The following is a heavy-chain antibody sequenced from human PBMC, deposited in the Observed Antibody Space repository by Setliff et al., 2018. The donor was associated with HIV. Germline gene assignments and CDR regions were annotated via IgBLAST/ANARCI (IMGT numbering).Heavy chain of an antibody. CDR1: GYTFTSYG. D-gene: IGHD3-22*01. V-gene: IGHV1-18*01. J-gene: IGHJ2*01. CDR3: ATDLGFDYYDSRGYVDL. Sequence: ASVKVSCKASGYTFTSYGISWVRQAPGQGLEWMGWISGYNGNTKYAQKLQGRVTMTTDPSTSTAYMDLRSLRFDYTAVYYCATDLGFDYYDSRGYVDLWGRGTLVTGSS. CDR2: ISGYNGNT.